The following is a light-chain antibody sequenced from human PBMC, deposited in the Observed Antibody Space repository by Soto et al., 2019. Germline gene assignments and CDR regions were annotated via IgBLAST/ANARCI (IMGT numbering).Light chain of an antibody. CDR1: SSDVGGHNY. CDR3: TSYAGSDNVI. V-gene: IGLV2-8*01. Sequence: QSALTQPPSASGSPGQSVTISCTGTSSDVGGHNYVSWYQQHPGKAPKLLIYEVIQRPSGVPDRFSGSKSGNTASLTVPGLQAEDEADYYCTSYAGSDNVIFGGGTKLTVL. CDR2: EVI. J-gene: IGLJ2*01.